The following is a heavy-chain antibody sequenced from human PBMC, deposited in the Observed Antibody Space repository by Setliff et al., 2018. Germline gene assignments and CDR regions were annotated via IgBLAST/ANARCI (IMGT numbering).Heavy chain of an antibody. D-gene: IGHD1-1*01. CDR3: ARVRNTQNGFFDY. V-gene: IGHV4-34*01. CDR2: INHSGST. J-gene: IGHJ4*02. Sequence: PSETLSLTCAVYGGSFSGYYWSWIRQPPGKGLEWIGEINHSGSTNYNPSLKSRVTISVDTSKNQFSLRLTSVTAADTAIYYCARVRNTQNGFFDYWSQGTLVTV. CDR1: GGSFSGYY.